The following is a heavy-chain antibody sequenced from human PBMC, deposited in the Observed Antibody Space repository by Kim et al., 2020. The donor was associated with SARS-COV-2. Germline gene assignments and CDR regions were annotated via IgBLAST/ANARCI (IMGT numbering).Heavy chain of an antibody. Sequence: SYADSVNGRFTISRDNAKNTLYLQMNSLRAEDTAVYYCARGVAGRGNFRYWGQGTLVTVSS. J-gene: IGHJ4*02. V-gene: IGHV3-74*01. D-gene: IGHD6-19*01. CDR3: ARGVAGRGNFRY.